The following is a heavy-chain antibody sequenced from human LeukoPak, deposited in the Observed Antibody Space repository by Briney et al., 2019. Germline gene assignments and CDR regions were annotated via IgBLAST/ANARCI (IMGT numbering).Heavy chain of an antibody. Sequence: PSETLSLTCTVSGGSNSSTSYYWGWIRQPPGKGLEWIGTIDYSGNTYYNESLRSRITISVDTSKNQFSLNLSSVTAADTAVYSCARLPTSRWLSWFDPWGQGTLVTVSS. V-gene: IGHV4-39*01. CDR1: GGSNSSTSYY. D-gene: IGHD6-13*01. CDR2: IDYSGNT. J-gene: IGHJ5*02. CDR3: ARLPTSRWLSWFDP.